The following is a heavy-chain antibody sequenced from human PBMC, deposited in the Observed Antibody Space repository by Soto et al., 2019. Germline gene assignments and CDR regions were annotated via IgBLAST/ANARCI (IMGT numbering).Heavy chain of an antibody. Sequence: SLTCTVSGGSVGSTSYYWGWIRQPPGKGLEWIGNIYYSGNTYYSPSLKSRVSISVDTSKNQFSLKLSSVTAADTAVYYCARQTSVWGTYYYYGMDVCGQGTTVTVSS. J-gene: IGHJ6*02. D-gene: IGHD3-16*01. CDR3: ARQTSVWGTYYYYGMDV. V-gene: IGHV4-39*01. CDR1: GGSVGSTSYY. CDR2: IYYSGNT.